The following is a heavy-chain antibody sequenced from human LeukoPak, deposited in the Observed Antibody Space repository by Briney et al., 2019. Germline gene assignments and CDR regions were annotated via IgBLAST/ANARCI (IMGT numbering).Heavy chain of an antibody. CDR1: GYIFTGYY. Sequence: GASVKVSCKASGYIFTGYYMHWVRHAPGHGLEWMGWINPNSGGTNYAHKFQGRVTMTRDTSISTAYMELSRLRSDDTAVYYCARDRPPQLVRPFDYWGQGTLVTVSS. V-gene: IGHV1-2*07. CDR3: ARDRPPQLVRPFDY. D-gene: IGHD6-13*01. J-gene: IGHJ4*02. CDR2: INPNSGGT.